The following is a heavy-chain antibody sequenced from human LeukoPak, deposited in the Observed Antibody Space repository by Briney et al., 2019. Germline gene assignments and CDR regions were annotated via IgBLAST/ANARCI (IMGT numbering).Heavy chain of an antibody. CDR3: ARDPPRRWLQFDY. J-gene: IGHJ4*02. V-gene: IGHV1-2*02. CDR2: INPNSGGT. D-gene: IGHD5-24*01. Sequence: RASVKVSCKASGYTFTGYYMHWVRQPPGQGLEWMGWINPNSGGTNYAQKFQGRVTMTRDTSISTAYMELSRLRSDDTAVYYCARDPPRRWLQFDYWGQGTLVTVSS. CDR1: GYTFTGYY.